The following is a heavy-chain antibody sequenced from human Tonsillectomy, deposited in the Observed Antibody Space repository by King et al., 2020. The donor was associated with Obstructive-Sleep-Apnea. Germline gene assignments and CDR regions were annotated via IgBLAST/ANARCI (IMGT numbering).Heavy chain of an antibody. J-gene: IGHJ4*02. CDR2: IRYDGSNK. Sequence: QLVQSGGGVVQPGGSLRLSCAASGFTFSTCGMHWVRQAPGKGLEWVTFIRYDGSNKYYADSVKGRFTISRDNAKNTLYLQMNSLRAEDTAVYYWAKDRYDRSGYWGQGTLVTVSS. CDR1: GFTFSTCG. V-gene: IGHV3-30*02. CDR3: AKDRYDRSGY. D-gene: IGHD3-22*01.